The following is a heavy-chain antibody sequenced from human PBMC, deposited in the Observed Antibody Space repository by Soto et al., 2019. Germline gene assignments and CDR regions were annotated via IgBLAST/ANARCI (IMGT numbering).Heavy chain of an antibody. CDR3: ARVSPVGTGDFDY. CDR1: GYSVSSNSAA. CDR2: TYYRSKWYY. Sequence: QVQLQQSGPGLVKPSQTLSVTCAISGYSVSSNSAAWNWIRQSPSIGLEWLGRTYYRSKWYYDYAVSVKSRITINPDTSKNHFSLQLNSVTPEDTAVYYCARVSPVGTGDFDYWGQGTLVTVSS. J-gene: IGHJ4*02. D-gene: IGHD1-1*01. V-gene: IGHV6-1*01.